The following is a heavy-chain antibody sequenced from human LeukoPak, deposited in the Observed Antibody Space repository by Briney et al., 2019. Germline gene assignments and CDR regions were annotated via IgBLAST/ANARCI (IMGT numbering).Heavy chain of an antibody. J-gene: IGHJ4*02. CDR3: AKDSGYYYDSSGYYPDY. V-gene: IGHV3-30*02. Sequence: GGSLRLSCAASGFTFSSYAMSWVRQAPGKGLEWVAFIRYDGSNKYYADSVKGRFTISRDNSKNTLYLQMNSLRAEDTAVYYCAKDSGYYYDSSGYYPDYWGQGTLVTVSS. D-gene: IGHD3-22*01. CDR2: IRYDGSNK. CDR1: GFTFSSYA.